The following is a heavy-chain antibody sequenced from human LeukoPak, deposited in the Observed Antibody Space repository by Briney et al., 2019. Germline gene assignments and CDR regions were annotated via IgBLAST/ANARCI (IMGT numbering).Heavy chain of an antibody. CDR1: GGSISSYY. CDR3: ARVPDTAMDRPHYYYYMDV. CDR2: IYYSGST. D-gene: IGHD5-18*01. J-gene: IGHJ6*03. V-gene: IGHV4-59*01. Sequence: SETLSLTCTVSGGSISSYYWSWIRQPPGKGLEWIGYIYYSGSTNYNPSLKSRVTISVDTSKNQFSLKLSSVTAADTAVYYCARVPDTAMDRPHYYYYMDVWGKGTTVTISS.